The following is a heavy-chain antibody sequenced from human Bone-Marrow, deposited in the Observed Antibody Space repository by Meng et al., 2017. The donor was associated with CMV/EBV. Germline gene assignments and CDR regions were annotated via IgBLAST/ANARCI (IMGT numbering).Heavy chain of an antibody. CDR2: IYWNDDK. Sequence: SGFPPSTSGLGLVWIRQPHGKSLEWLALIYWNDDKRYSPSLKSRLTITKDTSKNQVVLTMTNMDPVDTATFYCAHRRASYNSRELFDYWGQGTLVTVSS. CDR1: GFPPSTSGLG. CDR3: AHRRASYNSRELFDY. V-gene: IGHV2-5*01. D-gene: IGHD3-22*01. J-gene: IGHJ4*02.